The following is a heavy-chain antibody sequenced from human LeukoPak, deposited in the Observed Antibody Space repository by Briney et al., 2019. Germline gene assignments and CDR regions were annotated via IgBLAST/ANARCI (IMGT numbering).Heavy chain of an antibody. V-gene: IGHV3-11*03. CDR2: ISSSSSYT. CDR1: GFTFSDYY. CDR3: ARTRWLERPYAFDI. D-gene: IGHD1-1*01. J-gene: IGHJ3*02. Sequence: GGSLRLSCAAFGFTFSDYYMSWIRQAPGKGLEWVSYISSSSSYTNYADSVKGRFTISRDNAKNSLYLQMNSLRAEDTAVYYCARTRWLERPYAFDIWGQGTMVTVSS.